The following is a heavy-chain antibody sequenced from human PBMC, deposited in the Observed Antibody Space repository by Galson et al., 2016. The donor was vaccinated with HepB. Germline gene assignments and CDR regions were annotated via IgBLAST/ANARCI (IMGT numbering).Heavy chain of an antibody. J-gene: IGHJ6*02. Sequence: SLRLSCAASGVIFNNHWMHWVRQAPGKGLEWVSRIYGAGSSTTYADSVMGRFTISRDNAKNSLYLNMSSLRAEDTAVYYWAWAMGYALDVWGQGTTVTVSS. CDR1: GVIFNNHW. CDR3: AWAMGYALDV. CDR2: IYGAGSST. V-gene: IGHV3-74*03.